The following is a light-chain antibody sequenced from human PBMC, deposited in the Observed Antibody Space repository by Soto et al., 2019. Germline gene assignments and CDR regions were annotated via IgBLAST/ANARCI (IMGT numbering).Light chain of an antibody. CDR2: GAS. CDR1: QSVTID. V-gene: IGKV3-15*01. CDR3: QQYRSWPLT. J-gene: IGKJ1*01. Sequence: EIVLTQSPATLSLSPGERATLSCRASQSVTIDFAWYQQTRGQAPRLLIYGASTRTTGITVRFSGSASGTEFTLTISSVPSEDFAVYYCQQYRSWPLTFGQGTKVEIK.